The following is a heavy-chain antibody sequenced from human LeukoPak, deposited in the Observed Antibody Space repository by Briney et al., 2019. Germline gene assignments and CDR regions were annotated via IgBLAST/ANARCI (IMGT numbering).Heavy chain of an antibody. CDR1: GYSFTSYA. D-gene: IGHD3-10*01. V-gene: IGHV1-3*04. CDR3: ARFRGSGSYFDY. CDR2: INTGNGNT. J-gene: IGHJ4*02. Sequence: ASVKVSCKASGYSFTSYAMHWVRQAPGQGLEWMGWINTGNGNTKYSQKFQGRVTITRDTSASTAYMELSSLRSEDTAVYYCARFRGSGSYFDYWGQGTLVTVSS.